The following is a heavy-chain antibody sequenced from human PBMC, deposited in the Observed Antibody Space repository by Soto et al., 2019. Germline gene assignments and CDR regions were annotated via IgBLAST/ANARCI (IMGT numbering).Heavy chain of an antibody. CDR1: GVTFSSYA. J-gene: IGHJ4*02. CDR2: ISASGGTT. D-gene: IGHD3-22*01. Sequence: GGSLRLSCVASGVTFSSYAMSWVRQAPGKGLEWVSGISASGGTTDYVDSVQGRFTISRDNSKNTLYLQMNSLRAEDTAVYYCAKCNGYPYYFDYWGQGSLVTVSS. V-gene: IGHV3-23*01. CDR3: AKCNGYPYYFDY.